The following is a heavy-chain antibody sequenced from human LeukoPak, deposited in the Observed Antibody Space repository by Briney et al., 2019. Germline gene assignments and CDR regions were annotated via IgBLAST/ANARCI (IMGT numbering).Heavy chain of an antibody. D-gene: IGHD3-22*01. CDR3: ARDGHYYDSSGYAKHDAFHI. V-gene: IGHV4-59*01. CDR2: IYYRGST. Sequence: PSETLSLTCTVSGGSISSDYWSWIRQPPGKGLEWIGYIYYRGSTNYNPSLKSRVTISVDTSKNQFSLKLSSVTAADTAVYYCARDGHYYDSSGYAKHDAFHIWGQGTMVTVSS. J-gene: IGHJ3*02. CDR1: GGSISSDY.